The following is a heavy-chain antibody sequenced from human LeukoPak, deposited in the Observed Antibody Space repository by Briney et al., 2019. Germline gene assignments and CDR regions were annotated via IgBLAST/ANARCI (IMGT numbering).Heavy chain of an antibody. CDR3: ARWCSSGYYYGPYYFDY. CDR2: IYYSGST. Sequence: KPSETLSLTCTVSGGSISSYYWSWIRQPPGKGLEWIGYIYYSGSTNYNPSLKSRVTISVDTSKNQFSLKLSSVTAADTAVYYCARWCSSGYYYGPYYFDYWGQGTLVTVSS. CDR1: GGSISSYY. V-gene: IGHV4-59*01. J-gene: IGHJ4*02. D-gene: IGHD3-22*01.